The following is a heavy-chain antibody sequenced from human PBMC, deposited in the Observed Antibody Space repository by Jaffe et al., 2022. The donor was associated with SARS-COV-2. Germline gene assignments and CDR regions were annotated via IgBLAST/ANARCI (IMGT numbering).Heavy chain of an antibody. V-gene: IGHV3-23*04. D-gene: IGHD3-10*01. CDR2: ISGGTGST. J-gene: IGHJ4*02. CDR1: GFTFSNYA. CDR3: AKSFSYGSGSNYKTFDY. Sequence: EVQLVESGGGLVQPGGSLRLSCAASGFTFSNYAMSWVRQAPGKGLQWVSAISGGTGSTYYADSVKGRFTISRDNSKNTLSLQMNSLRAEDTAVYYCAKSFSYGSGSNYKTFDYWGQGTLVTVSS.